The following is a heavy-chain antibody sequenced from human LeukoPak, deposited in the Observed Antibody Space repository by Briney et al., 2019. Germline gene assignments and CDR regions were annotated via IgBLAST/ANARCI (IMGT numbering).Heavy chain of an antibody. CDR3: ATEVGATTADY. Sequence: ASVKVSCKASGYTFTSYAMHWVRQAPGQRLEWMGWINAGNGNTKYSQKFQGRVTITRDTSTDTAYMELSSLRSEDTAVYYCATEVGATTADYWGQGTLVTVSS. CDR1: GYTFTSYA. V-gene: IGHV1-3*01. D-gene: IGHD1-26*01. J-gene: IGHJ4*02. CDR2: INAGNGNT.